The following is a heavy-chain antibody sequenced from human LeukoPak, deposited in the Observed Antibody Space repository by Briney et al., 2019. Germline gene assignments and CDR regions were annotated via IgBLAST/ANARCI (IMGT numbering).Heavy chain of an antibody. Sequence: ASVKVSCKVSGYTLTELSMHWVRQAPGKGLEWMGGFDPEDGETIYAQKFQGRVTMTEDTSTDTAYMELSSLRSEDTAVYYCARDVFPSIAVAGTPYNWFDPWGQGTLVTVSS. CDR2: FDPEDGET. CDR3: ARDVFPSIAVAGTPYNWFDP. V-gene: IGHV1-24*01. D-gene: IGHD6-19*01. J-gene: IGHJ5*02. CDR1: GYTLTELS.